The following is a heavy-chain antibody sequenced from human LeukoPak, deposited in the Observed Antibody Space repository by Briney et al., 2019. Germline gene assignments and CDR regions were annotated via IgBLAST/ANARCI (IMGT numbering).Heavy chain of an antibody. V-gene: IGHV3-30*02. D-gene: IGHD3/OR15-3a*01. Sequence: GGSLRLSCAASGFPFSSYGMHWVRQAPGKGLEWVAFIRYDGSNKYYADSVKGRFTISRDNSENTLYLQMNSLRAEDTAVYYCARENGWTGWHRYGMDVWGQGTTVTVSS. J-gene: IGHJ6*02. CDR2: IRYDGSNK. CDR1: GFPFSSYG. CDR3: ARENGWTGWHRYGMDV.